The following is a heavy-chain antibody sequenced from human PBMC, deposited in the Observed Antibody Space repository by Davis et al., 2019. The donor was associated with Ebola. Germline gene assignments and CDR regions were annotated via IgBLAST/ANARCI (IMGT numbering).Heavy chain of an antibody. V-gene: IGHV3-30*04. CDR1: GFTFSSYA. J-gene: IGHJ4*02. D-gene: IGHD5-18*01. Sequence: SCAASGFTFSSYAIHWVRQAPGKGLEWVAVISYDGSNKYYADSVKGRFTISRDNSKNTLYLQMNSLRAEDTAVYYCARDVGTGYSYGWGYFDYWGQGTLVTVSS. CDR3: ARDVGTGYSYGWGYFDY. CDR2: ISYDGSNK.